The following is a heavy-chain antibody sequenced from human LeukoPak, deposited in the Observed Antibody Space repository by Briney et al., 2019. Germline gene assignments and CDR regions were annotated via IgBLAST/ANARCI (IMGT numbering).Heavy chain of an antibody. CDR2: ISNDGSNK. CDR3: ARSDVDRAA. V-gene: IGHV3-30*03. Sequence: AGGSLRLSCAASGFTFSTYGMHWVRQAPGKGLEWVAVISNDGSNKLYGDSVKGRFTISRDNSKNTLYLQMNSLRAEDTAVYYCARSDVDRAAWGQGTLVTVSS. D-gene: IGHD5-12*01. J-gene: IGHJ5*02. CDR1: GFTFSTYG.